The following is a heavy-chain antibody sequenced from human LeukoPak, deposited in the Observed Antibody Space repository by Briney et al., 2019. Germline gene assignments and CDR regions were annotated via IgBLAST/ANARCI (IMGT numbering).Heavy chain of an antibody. CDR2: IGAIGYT. Sequence: GGSLRLSCAASGFPFSDYAINWVRQAPGKGLEWVSAIGAIGYTVYAVSVKGRFTISRDNSMSTLYLQMNSLRDDDTDVYDCAKAPVIGAPHVFDIWGQGTMVTVSS. CDR1: GFPFSDYA. CDR3: AKAPVIGAPHVFDI. J-gene: IGHJ3*02. V-gene: IGHV3-23*01.